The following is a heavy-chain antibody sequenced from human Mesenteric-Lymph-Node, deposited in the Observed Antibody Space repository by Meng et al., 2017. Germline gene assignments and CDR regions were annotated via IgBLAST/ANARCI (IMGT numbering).Heavy chain of an antibody. J-gene: IGHJ3*02. CDR1: GFTFSSYA. Sequence: GESLKISCAASGFTFSSYAMSWVRQAPGKGLEWVSAISGSGGSTYYADSVKGRFTISRDNSKNTLYLQMNSLRAEDTAVYYCARVAEVLPKKDAFDIWGQGTMVTVSS. CDR3: ARVAEVLPKKDAFDI. V-gene: IGHV3-23*01. CDR2: ISGSGGST. D-gene: IGHD2-2*01.